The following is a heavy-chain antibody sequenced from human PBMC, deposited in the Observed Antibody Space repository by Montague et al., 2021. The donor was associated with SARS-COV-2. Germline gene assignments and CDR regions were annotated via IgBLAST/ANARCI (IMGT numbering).Heavy chain of an antibody. CDR1: GGSISSYY. J-gene: IGHJ4*02. V-gene: IGHV4-59*01. CDR2: IYYSGST. CDR3: ARGREYSSSAGFDY. D-gene: IGHD6-6*01. Sequence: SETLSLTCTVSGGSISSYYWSWIRQRPGKGLERIGYIYYSGSTNYNPSLKSRVTISVDTSKNQFSLKLSSVTAADTAVYYCARGREYSSSAGFDYWGQGTLVTVSS.